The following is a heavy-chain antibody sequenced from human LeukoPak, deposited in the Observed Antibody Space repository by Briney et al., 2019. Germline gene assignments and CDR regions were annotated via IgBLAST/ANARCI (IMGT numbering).Heavy chain of an antibody. J-gene: IGHJ6*03. CDR2: IWYDGSNK. V-gene: IGHV3-30*19. D-gene: IGHD2-15*01. CDR3: ARGRYCSGGSCYSWYNYYYMDV. Sequence: GGSLRLSCAASGFTFSSYGMHWVRQAPGKGLEWVAVIWYDGSNKYYADSVKGRLTISRDNSKNTLYLQMNSLRADDTAVYYCARGRYCSGGSCYSWYNYYYMDVWGKGTTVIVSS. CDR1: GFTFSSYG.